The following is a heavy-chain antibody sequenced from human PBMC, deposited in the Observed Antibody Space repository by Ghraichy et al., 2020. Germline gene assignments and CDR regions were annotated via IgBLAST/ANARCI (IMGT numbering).Heavy chain of an antibody. D-gene: IGHD3/OR15-3a*01. CDR2: IYHSGSRHY. CDR1: GGSTSSYY. CDR3: ARVWTESGGTYGLDV. V-gene: IGHV4-59*01. J-gene: IGHJ6*02. Sequence: SETLSLTCTVSGGSTSSYYWTWIRQPPGKGLEWIGYIYHSGSRHYNSNPTLGSRVTISVDTSKKQFSLKLSSVTAADAAVYYCARVWTESGGTYGLDVWGQGTTVTVSS.